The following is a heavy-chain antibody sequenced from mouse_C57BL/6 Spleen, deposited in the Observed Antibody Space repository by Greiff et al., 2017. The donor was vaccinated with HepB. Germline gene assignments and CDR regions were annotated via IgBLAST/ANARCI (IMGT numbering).Heavy chain of an antibody. V-gene: IGHV5-6*01. CDR2: ISSGGSYT. D-gene: IGHD4-1*01. CDR3: ARHGRSRAMDY. CDR1: GFTFSSYG. Sequence: EVKVVESGGDLVKPGGSLKLSCAASGFTFSSYGMSWVRQTPDKRLEWVATISSGGSYTYYPASVKGRFTISRDNAKNTLYLQMSSLKSEDTAMYYCARHGRSRAMDYWGQGTSVTVSS. J-gene: IGHJ4*01.